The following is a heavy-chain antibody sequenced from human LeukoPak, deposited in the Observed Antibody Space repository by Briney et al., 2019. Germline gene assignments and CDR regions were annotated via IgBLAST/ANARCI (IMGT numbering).Heavy chain of an antibody. CDR2: IYSSGST. D-gene: IGHD4-23*01. CDR3: ARGGKATVVTT. J-gene: IGHJ4*02. V-gene: IGHV4-4*07. CDR1: GGSINSYY. Sequence: SETLSLTCTVSGGSINSYYCSWIRQPAGKGLEWIGRIYSSGSTNYNPSLKSRVSMSVDTSKNQFSLKLTSVTAADTAVYYCARGGKATVVTTWGQGILVTVSS.